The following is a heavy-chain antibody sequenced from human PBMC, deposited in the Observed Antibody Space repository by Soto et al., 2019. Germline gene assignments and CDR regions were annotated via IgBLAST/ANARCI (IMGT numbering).Heavy chain of an antibody. Sequence: GGSLRLSCAASGFTFSSYAMSWVRQSPGKGLEWVSAIPGSVTSTYYAGSVKGRFTISRDNSKNTLYLQMNSLRVEDTAVYYCARVYYESRGPTKYRAFDFWGQGTMVTVSS. V-gene: IGHV3-23*01. CDR2: IPGSVTST. CDR3: ARVYYESRGPTKYRAFDF. CDR1: GFTFSSYA. J-gene: IGHJ3*01. D-gene: IGHD3-22*01.